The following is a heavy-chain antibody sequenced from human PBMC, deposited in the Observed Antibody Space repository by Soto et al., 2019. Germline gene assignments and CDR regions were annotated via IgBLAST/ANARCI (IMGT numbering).Heavy chain of an antibody. J-gene: IGHJ4*02. D-gene: IGHD3-10*01. CDR3: ARHVGGATYFDY. Sequence: PSETLSLTCTVSGGSISTYYWSWIRRPPGKGLEWIGYIYYTGNTNYNPSLMSRVTISVDTSKNQFSLKVSSVTAADTAVYYCARHVGGATYFDYWGQGTLVTVSS. V-gene: IGHV4-59*08. CDR2: IYYTGNT. CDR1: GGSISTYY.